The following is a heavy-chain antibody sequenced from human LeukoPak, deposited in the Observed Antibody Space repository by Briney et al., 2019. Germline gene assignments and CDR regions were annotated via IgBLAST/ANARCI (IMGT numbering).Heavy chain of an antibody. CDR2: IYSGGST. Sequence: SGGSLRLSCAASGFTVSSNYMSWVRQAPGKGLEWVSVIYSGGSTSYADSVKGRFTISRDNSKNTLYLQMNSLRAEDTAVYYCAVDYPGSFAFNIWGQGTMDTVSS. CDR1: GFTVSSNY. J-gene: IGHJ3*02. D-gene: IGHD2-15*01. V-gene: IGHV3-53*01. CDR3: AVDYPGSFAFNI.